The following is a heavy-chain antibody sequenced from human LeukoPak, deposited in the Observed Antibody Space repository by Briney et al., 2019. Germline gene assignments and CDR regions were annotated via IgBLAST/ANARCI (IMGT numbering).Heavy chain of an antibody. CDR2: INPDSGGT. D-gene: IGHD3-3*01. Sequence: GASVKVSCKASGNTFTGYYMHWVRQAPGQGLEWMGWINPDSGGTNYAEKFQGRVTMTKDTSISTAYMELSRLRSDDTAMYYCARLAWSGHYMDVWGKGTTVTVSS. J-gene: IGHJ6*03. CDR1: GNTFTGYY. V-gene: IGHV1-2*02. CDR3: ARLAWSGHYMDV.